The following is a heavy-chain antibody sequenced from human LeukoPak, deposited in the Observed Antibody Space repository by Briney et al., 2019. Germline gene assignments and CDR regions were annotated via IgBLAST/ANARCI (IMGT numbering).Heavy chain of an antibody. J-gene: IGHJ4*02. CDR2: IYYSGST. Sequence: SETLSLTCTVSGGSISSSSYYWGWIRQPPGKGLEWIGSIYYSGSTYYNPSLKSRVTISLDTSKNQFSLTLISVTAADTAVYYCARGSILLLPDGTFALRPLPVPFDSWGQGTLVTVSS. CDR3: ARGSILLLPDGTFALRPLPVPFDS. CDR1: GGSISSSSYY. V-gene: IGHV4-39*07. D-gene: IGHD2/OR15-2a*01.